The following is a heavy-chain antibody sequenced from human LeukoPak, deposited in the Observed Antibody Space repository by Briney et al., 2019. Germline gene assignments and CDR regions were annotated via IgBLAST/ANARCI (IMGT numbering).Heavy chain of an antibody. CDR2: INHSGST. CDR3: ARDGDAFDI. J-gene: IGHJ3*02. CDR1: GGSFSGYY. V-gene: IGHV4-34*01. Sequence: SETLSLTCAVYGGSFSGYYWSWIRQPPGKGLEWIGEINHSGSTNYNPSLKSRVTTSVDTSKNQFSLKLSSVTAADTAVYYCARDGDAFDIWGQGTMVTVSS.